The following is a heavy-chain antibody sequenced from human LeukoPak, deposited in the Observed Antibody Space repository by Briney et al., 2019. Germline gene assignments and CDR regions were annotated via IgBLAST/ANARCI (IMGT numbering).Heavy chain of an antibody. CDR2: ISSSSSYI. Sequence: GGSLRLSCAASGFTFSSYSMNWVRQAPGKGLEWVSSISSSSSYIYYADSVKGRFTISRDNAKNSLYLQMNSRRADDTAVYYCARRYCSSTNCYAHDYWGQGALVTVSS. CDR1: GFTFSSYS. D-gene: IGHD2-2*01. J-gene: IGHJ4*02. CDR3: ARRYCSSTNCYAHDY. V-gene: IGHV3-21*01.